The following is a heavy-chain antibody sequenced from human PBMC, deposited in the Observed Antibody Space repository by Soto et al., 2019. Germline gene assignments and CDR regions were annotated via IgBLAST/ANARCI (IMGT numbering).Heavy chain of an antibody. V-gene: IGHV3-30*18. Sequence: LRLSCAASGFTFSSYGMHWVRQAPGKGLEWVAVISYDGSNKYYADSVKGRFTISRDNSKNTLYLQMNSLRAEDTAVYYCAKEDYGDYNAFDIWGQGTMVTVSS. D-gene: IGHD4-17*01. J-gene: IGHJ3*02. CDR3: AKEDYGDYNAFDI. CDR1: GFTFSSYG. CDR2: ISYDGSNK.